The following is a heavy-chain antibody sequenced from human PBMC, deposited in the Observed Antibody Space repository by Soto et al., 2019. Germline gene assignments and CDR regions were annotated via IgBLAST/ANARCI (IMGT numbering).Heavy chain of an antibody. CDR2: IKRRADGGTT. V-gene: IGHV3-15*01. Sequence: EVQLVESGGGLVKPGGSLRLSCAASGFTFTKAWMTWVRQTPGKGLEWVGRIKRRADGGTTDYAAAVKERFIISRDDSNDTLYLHMNRLKTDDTAVYYCTTASQWLPPYSWGQGALVTVSS. D-gene: IGHD6-19*01. CDR3: TTASQWLPPYS. J-gene: IGHJ4*02. CDR1: GFTFTKAW.